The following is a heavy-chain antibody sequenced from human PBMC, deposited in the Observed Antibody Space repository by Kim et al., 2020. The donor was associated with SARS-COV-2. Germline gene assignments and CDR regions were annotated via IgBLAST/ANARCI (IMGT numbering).Heavy chain of an antibody. D-gene: IGHD3-16*01. CDR1: GFTFSSYW. V-gene: IGHV3-74*01. CDR2: VNSDGSST. CDR3: ARVSTGYVGVTFVY. Sequence: GGSLRLSCVASGFTFSSYWMHWVRQAPGKGLVWVARVNSDGSSTSYADSVKGRFTISRDKARNTLYLQMNRLRAEDTAVYYCARVSTGYVGVTFVYLGQG. J-gene: IGHJ4*02.